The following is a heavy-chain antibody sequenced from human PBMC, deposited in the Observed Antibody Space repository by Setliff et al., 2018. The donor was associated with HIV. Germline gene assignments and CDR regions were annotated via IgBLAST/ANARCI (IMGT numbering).Heavy chain of an antibody. V-gene: IGHV4-39*01. CDR1: GGSIRSGSYY. CDR2: IDYSGNT. Sequence: SETLSLTCSVSGGSIRSGSYYWDWIRQPPGKGLAWIGSIDYSGNTHYNPSLKSRVTISVDTSKNQFSLKQSSVTAADTAVYYCARRVVTLSPLLDYWGQGTLVTVSS. J-gene: IGHJ4*02. D-gene: IGHD3-22*01. CDR3: ARRVVTLSPLLDY.